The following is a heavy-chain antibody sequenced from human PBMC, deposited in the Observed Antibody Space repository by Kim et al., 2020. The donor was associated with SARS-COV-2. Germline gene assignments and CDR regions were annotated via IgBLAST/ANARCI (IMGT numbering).Heavy chain of an antibody. V-gene: IGHV1-3*01. CDR2: INAGKGHT. Sequence: ASVKVSCKTSGYTFTKYGMHWVRQAPGQRLEWMGWINAGKGHTRYSQKLQGRLTITSDTSASTAYMELSSLRSEDTAVYYCSSWLNSGTYSLDYWGQGTL. CDR1: GYTFTKYG. D-gene: IGHD3-10*01. J-gene: IGHJ4*02. CDR3: SSWLNSGTYSLDY.